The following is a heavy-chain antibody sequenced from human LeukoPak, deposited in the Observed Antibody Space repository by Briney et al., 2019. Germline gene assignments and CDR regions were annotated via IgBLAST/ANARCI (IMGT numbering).Heavy chain of an antibody. J-gene: IGHJ4*02. CDR1: GYTFTSYG. Sequence: PSVKVSCKASGYTFTSYGISWVRQAPGQGLEWMGGISAYNGNTNYAQKLQGRVTMTTDTSTSTAYMELRSLRSDDTAVYYCARDTFRYYYDSSGQKPDYWGQGTLVTVSS. D-gene: IGHD3-22*01. CDR3: ARDTFRYYYDSSGQKPDY. V-gene: IGHV1-18*01. CDR2: ISAYNGNT.